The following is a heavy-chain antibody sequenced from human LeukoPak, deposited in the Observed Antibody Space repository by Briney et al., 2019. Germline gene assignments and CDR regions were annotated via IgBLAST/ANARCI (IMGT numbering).Heavy chain of an antibody. CDR2: IRYDGSNK. Sequence: GGSLRLSCAASGFTFSSYGMHWVRQAPGKGLEWVAFIRYDGSNKYYADSVRGRFTIPRDNYKNTLYLQMNSLRAEDTAVYYCARKGGGTYYLDHWGQGTLVTVSS. D-gene: IGHD1-26*01. CDR3: ARKGGGTYYLDH. J-gene: IGHJ4*02. V-gene: IGHV3-30*02. CDR1: GFTFSSYG.